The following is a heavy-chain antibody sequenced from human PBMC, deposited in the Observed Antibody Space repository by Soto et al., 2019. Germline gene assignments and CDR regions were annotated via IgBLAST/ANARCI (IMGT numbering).Heavy chain of an antibody. CDR3: ATYCSSTSCHYYYGMDV. Sequence: QVQLVQSGAEVQKPGSSVKVSCKASGGTFSSYAISWVRQAPGQGLEWMGGIIPIFGTANYAQKFQGRVTITADDSTSTAYMELSSLRSEDTAVYYCATYCSSTSCHYYYGMDVWGQGTTVTVSS. V-gene: IGHV1-69*01. J-gene: IGHJ6*02. CDR1: GGTFSSYA. D-gene: IGHD2-2*01. CDR2: IIPIFGTA.